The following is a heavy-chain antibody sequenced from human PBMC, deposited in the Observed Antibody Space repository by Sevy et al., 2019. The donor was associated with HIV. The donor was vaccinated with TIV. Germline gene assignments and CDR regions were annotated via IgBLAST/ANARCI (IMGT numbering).Heavy chain of an antibody. V-gene: IGHV1-24*01. Sequence: ASVKVSCKVSGYTLTKLSMHWVRQGPGKGLEWMGSFDPEDGETIYAQKFQGRVTMTEDTSTDTANMELRSLKSEETAVYYCATTKDYYESSGSPFDYWGQGTLVTVSS. D-gene: IGHD3-22*01. J-gene: IGHJ4*02. CDR1: GYTLTKLS. CDR2: FDPEDGET. CDR3: ATTKDYYESSGSPFDY.